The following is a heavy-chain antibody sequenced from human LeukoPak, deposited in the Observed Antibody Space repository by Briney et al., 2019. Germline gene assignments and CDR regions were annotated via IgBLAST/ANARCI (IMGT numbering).Heavy chain of an antibody. V-gene: IGHV3-21*01. J-gene: IGHJ3*02. CDR2: IYSSSSYI. D-gene: IGHD2-2*01. CDR1: EFTFNNYC. Sequence: GGSLRLSCAASEFTFNNYCMNWVRQAPGKGLEWVSSIYSSSSYIYYADSVKGRFTISRDNAKSSLYLQMNSLRAEDTAVYYCARDKVRRIVVVPAATDAFDIWGQGTMVTVSS. CDR3: ARDKVRRIVVVPAATDAFDI.